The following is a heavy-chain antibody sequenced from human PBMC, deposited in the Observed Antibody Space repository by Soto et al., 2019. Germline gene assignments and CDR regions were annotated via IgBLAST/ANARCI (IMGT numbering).Heavy chain of an antibody. CDR3: ARVLHYYDSSCPSPSTAFDY. CDR2: IIPIFGTA. Sequence: QVQLVQSGAEVKKPGSSVKVSCKASGGTFSSYAISWVRQAPGQGLEWMGGIIPIFGTANYAQKFQGRVTITADESTSTAYMELSSLRSEDTAVYYCARVLHYYDSSCPSPSTAFDYWGQGTLVTVSS. CDR1: GGTFSSYA. V-gene: IGHV1-69*01. D-gene: IGHD3-22*01. J-gene: IGHJ4*02.